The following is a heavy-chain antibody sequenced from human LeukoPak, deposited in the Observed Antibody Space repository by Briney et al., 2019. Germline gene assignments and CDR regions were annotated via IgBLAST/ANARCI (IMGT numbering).Heavy chain of an antibody. CDR3: AKDRGRYYYDPETVD. J-gene: IGHJ4*02. CDR2: IYSGGST. Sequence: GGSLRLSCAASGFTVSSNYMSWVRQAPGKGLEWVSVIYSGGSTYYADSVKGRFTISRDNSKNTLYLQMNSLRAEDTAVYYCAKDRGRYYYDPETVDWGQGTLVTVSS. D-gene: IGHD3-22*01. V-gene: IGHV3-53*01. CDR1: GFTVSSNY.